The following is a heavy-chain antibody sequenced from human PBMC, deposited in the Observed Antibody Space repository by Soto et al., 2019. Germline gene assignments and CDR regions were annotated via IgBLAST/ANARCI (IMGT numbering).Heavy chain of an antibody. J-gene: IGHJ4*02. Sequence: SQTLSLTCAVYGGSFSGYYWSWIRQPPGKGLEWIGEINHSGSTNYNPSLKSRVTISVDTSKNQFSLKLSSVTAADTAVYYCARLRHYDYIWGSYRSEGLDYWGQGTLVTVSS. CDR3: ARLRHYDYIWGSYRSEGLDY. CDR1: GGSFSGYY. V-gene: IGHV4-34*01. CDR2: INHSGST. D-gene: IGHD3-16*02.